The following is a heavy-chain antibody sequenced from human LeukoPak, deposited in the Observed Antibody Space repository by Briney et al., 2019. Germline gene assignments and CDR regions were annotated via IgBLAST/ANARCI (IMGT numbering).Heavy chain of an antibody. J-gene: IGHJ4*02. CDR2: IYYSGST. CDR3: AKGAWESTALSDY. Sequence: SETLSLTCTVSGGSISGSSYYWGWIRQRPGKGLVWVGSIYYSGSTYYNPSLKSRVTISVDTSKNQFSLKLSSVTAADTAVYYCAKGAWESTALSDYWGQGTLVTVSS. V-gene: IGHV4-39*07. D-gene: IGHD1-26*01. CDR1: GGSISGSSYY.